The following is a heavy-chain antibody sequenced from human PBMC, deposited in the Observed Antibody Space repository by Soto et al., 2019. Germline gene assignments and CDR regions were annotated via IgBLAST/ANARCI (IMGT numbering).Heavy chain of an antibody. CDR1: GGSISSYY. V-gene: IGHV4-59*08. D-gene: IGHD3-16*02. CDR2: NYYSGST. Sequence: QVQLQESGPGLVKPSETLSLTCTVSGGSISSYYWSWIRQPPGKGLEWNGYNYYSGSTNYNPSLKSRVTISVDTSKNQFSLKLSSVTAADTAVYYCARATYYDYIWGSYRPDPYFDYWGQGTLVTVSS. J-gene: IGHJ4*02. CDR3: ARATYYDYIWGSYRPDPYFDY.